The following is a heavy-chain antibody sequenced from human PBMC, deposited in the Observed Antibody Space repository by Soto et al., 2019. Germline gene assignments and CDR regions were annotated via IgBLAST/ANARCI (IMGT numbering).Heavy chain of an antibody. CDR1: GGTFSSCA. CDR2: IIPIYGTA. CDR3: ARVISITMVRGDYYGMDV. J-gene: IGHJ6*02. V-gene: IGHV1-69*13. D-gene: IGHD3-10*01. Sequence: SVKVSWNASGGTFSSCAISWVRQAPGQGLEWMGGIIPIYGTANYAQKFQGRVTITADESTSTAYMELSSLRSEDTAVYYCARVISITMVRGDYYGMDVWGQGTTVTVS.